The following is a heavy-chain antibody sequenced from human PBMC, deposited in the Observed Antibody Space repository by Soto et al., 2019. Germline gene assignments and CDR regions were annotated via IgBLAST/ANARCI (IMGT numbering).Heavy chain of an antibody. V-gene: IGHV3-23*01. Sequence: PGGSLRLSCAASGFTFSSYAMSWVRQAPGRGLEWVSGIYGSGDGETFYADSVRGRFTISRDDSINTLYLQMNNLRADDTAMYYCAKDRHPDGRWPFAHWG. D-gene: IGHD2-8*01. CDR3: AKDRHPDGRWPFAH. CDR2: IYGSGDGET. CDR1: GFTFSSYA. J-gene: IGHJ4*01.